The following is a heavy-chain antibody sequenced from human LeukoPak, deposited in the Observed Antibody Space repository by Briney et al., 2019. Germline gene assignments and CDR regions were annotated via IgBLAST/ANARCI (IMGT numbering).Heavy chain of an antibody. Sequence: ASVKVSCKASGGTFSSYAISWVRQAPGQGLEWMGGIIPIFGTANYAQKFQGRVTITTDESTSTAYMELSSLRSEDTAVYYCARASGVGSSSWYFDYWGQGTLVTVSS. CDR1: GGTFSSYA. CDR2: IIPIFGTA. CDR3: ARASGVGSSSWYFDY. J-gene: IGHJ4*02. V-gene: IGHV1-69*05. D-gene: IGHD6-13*01.